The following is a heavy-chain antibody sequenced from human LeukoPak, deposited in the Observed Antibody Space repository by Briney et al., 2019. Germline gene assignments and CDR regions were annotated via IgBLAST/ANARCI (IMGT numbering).Heavy chain of an antibody. V-gene: IGHV4-59*08. CDR2: IYYSGST. J-gene: IGHJ3*02. CDR3: ASATYYYDSSAFDI. Sequence: SETLFLTCTVSGGSISSYYWSWIRQPPGKGLEWIGYIYYSGSTNYNPSLKSRVTISVDTSKNQFSLKLSSVTAADTAVYYCASATYYYDSSAFDIWGQGTMVTVSS. CDR1: GGSISSYY. D-gene: IGHD3-22*01.